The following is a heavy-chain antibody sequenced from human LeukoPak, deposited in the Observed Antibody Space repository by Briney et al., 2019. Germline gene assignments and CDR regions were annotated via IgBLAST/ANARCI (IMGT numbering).Heavy chain of an antibody. CDR1: GFTFSTYS. V-gene: IGHV3-21*01. Sequence: GGSLRLSCAASGFTFSTYSMNWVRQAPGKGLEWVSSISSTSSYIYYADSVKGRFTISRDNAKNSVYLHMNSLRAEDTAVYYCATGPLLTGYYDYWGQGTLVTVSS. J-gene: IGHJ4*02. CDR3: ATGPLLTGYYDY. D-gene: IGHD3-9*01. CDR2: ISSTSSYI.